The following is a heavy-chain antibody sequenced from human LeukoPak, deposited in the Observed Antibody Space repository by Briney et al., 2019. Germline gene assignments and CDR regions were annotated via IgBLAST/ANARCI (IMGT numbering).Heavy chain of an antibody. CDR1: GYTFTKYF. Sequence: ASVKVSCKTSGYTFTKYFMHWVRQAPGQGLEWMGWINPNSDYTDYAQKFQGRVTLTRDTSISTAYMELSRLRSDDTAVYYCARDGNFDYWGQGTLATVSS. V-gene: IGHV1-2*02. J-gene: IGHJ4*02. CDR3: ARDGNFDY. CDR2: INPNSDYT.